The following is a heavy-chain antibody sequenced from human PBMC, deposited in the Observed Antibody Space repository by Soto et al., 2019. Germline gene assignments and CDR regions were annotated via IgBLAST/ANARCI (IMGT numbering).Heavy chain of an antibody. J-gene: IGHJ6*02. CDR1: GFTFSNAW. D-gene: IGHD2-15*01. Sequence: LRLSCAASGFTFSNAWMSWVRQAPGKGLEWVGRIKSKTAGDTYYPGSVKGRFTISRENAKNSLYLQMNSLRAGDTAVYYCARDSRYCSGGSCYFYYGMDVWGQGTTVTVSS. CDR3: ARDSRYCSGGSCYFYYGMDV. V-gene: IGHV3-13*01. CDR2: IKSKTAGDT.